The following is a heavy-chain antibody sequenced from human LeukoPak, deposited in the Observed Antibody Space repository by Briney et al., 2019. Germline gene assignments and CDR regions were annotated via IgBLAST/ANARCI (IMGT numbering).Heavy chain of an antibody. V-gene: IGHV3-15*01. CDR2: IKSKTDGGTT. Sequence: PGGSLRLSCAASGFTFSDHYMDWVRQAPGKGLEWVGRIKSKTDGGTTDYAAPVKGRSTISRDDSKNTLYLQMNSLKTEDTAVYYCTTDPSSGWRVRWFDPWGQGTLVTVSS. D-gene: IGHD3-22*01. CDR1: GFTFSDHY. J-gene: IGHJ5*02. CDR3: TTDPSSGWRVRWFDP.